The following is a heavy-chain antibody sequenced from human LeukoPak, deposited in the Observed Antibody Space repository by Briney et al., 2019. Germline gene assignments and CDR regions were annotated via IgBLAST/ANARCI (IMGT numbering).Heavy chain of an antibody. Sequence: GASVKVSCKASGYTFTGYYMHWVRQAPGQGLEWMGWINPNSGGTNYAQKFQGRVTMTRDTSISTAYMELSRLRSDDTTVYYCAGSGSHALLAFDIWGQGTMVTVSS. V-gene: IGHV1-2*02. CDR3: AGSGSHALLAFDI. CDR1: GYTFTGYY. CDR2: INPNSGGT. J-gene: IGHJ3*02. D-gene: IGHD1-26*01.